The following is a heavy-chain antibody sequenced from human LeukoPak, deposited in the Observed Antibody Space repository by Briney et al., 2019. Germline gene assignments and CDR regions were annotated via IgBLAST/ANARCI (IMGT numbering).Heavy chain of an antibody. Sequence: GGSLRHSRAASGFTYSSYAMHWVRQVPWKGLEYVSAISSSGWSTYYANSVKGRFTISRDNSKNTLYLQMGSLRTEDMAIYYCARGPDVVLVSHWSFFDYWGQGTLVTVSS. CDR2: ISSSGWST. V-gene: IGHV3-64*01. J-gene: IGHJ4*02. D-gene: IGHD2-8*02. CDR3: ARGPDVVLVSHWSFFDY. CDR1: GFTYSSYA.